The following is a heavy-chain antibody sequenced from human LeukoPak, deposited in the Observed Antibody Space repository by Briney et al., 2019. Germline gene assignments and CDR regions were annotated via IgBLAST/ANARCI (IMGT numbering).Heavy chain of an antibody. CDR3: ARDPSSGFFDY. CDR1: GGTFSSYA. V-gene: IGHV1-69*13. J-gene: IGHJ4*02. D-gene: IGHD6-19*01. CDR2: IIPILGTA. Sequence: SVKVSCKASGGTFSSYAISWVRQAPGQGLEWMGGIIPILGTANYAQKFQGRVTITADESTSTAYMELSSLRSDDTAVYYCARDPSSGFFDYWGQGTLVTVSS.